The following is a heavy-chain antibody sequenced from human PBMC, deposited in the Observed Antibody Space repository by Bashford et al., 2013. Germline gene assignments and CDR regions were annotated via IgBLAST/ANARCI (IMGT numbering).Heavy chain of an antibody. Sequence: WVRQAPGQGLEWMGIINPSGGSTSYAQKFQGRVTMTRDTSTSTVYMELSSLRSEDTAVYYCARSASTIHFDYWGQGTLVTVSS. CDR3: ARSASTIHFDY. J-gene: IGHJ4*02. CDR2: INPSGGST. D-gene: IGHD3-3*01. V-gene: IGHV1-46*01.